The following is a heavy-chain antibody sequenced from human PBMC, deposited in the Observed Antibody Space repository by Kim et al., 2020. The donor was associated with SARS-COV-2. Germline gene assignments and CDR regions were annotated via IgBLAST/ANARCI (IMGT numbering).Heavy chain of an antibody. D-gene: IGHD3-10*01. J-gene: IGHJ6*02. CDR1: GYTFTNYG. V-gene: IGHV1-18*04. Sequence: ASVKVSCKASGYTFTNYGVSWVRQAPGQGLEWMGWVSANDGNTRYAQKLQGRVTMTTDTSTNTAYMELTSLRSNDTAVYYCARGLHYYGSGSYTPFSYYYTMDVWGRGTTVTVPS. CDR2: VSANDGNT. CDR3: ARGLHYYGSGSYTPFSYYYTMDV.